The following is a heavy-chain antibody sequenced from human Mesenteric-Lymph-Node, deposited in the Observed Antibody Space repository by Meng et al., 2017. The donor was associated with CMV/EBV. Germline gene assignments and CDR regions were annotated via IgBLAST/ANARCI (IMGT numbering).Heavy chain of an antibody. D-gene: IGHD1/OR15-1a*01. Sequence: GGSLRLSCVASGFTFDDYTMHWVRQAPGKGLVWVSRINSGGSSTTYADPVKGRFTFSRDNAKNTLYLQMNSLRAEDTAVYYCARANNHAMDVWGQGTTVTVSS. CDR1: GFTFDDYT. J-gene: IGHJ6*02. CDR3: ARANNHAMDV. V-gene: IGHV3-74*01. CDR2: INSGGSST.